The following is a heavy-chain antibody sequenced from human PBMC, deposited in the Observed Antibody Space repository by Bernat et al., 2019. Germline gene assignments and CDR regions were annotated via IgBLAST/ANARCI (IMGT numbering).Heavy chain of an antibody. CDR1: GFTFSSYE. CDR2: ISSSGSTI. CDR3: ARDAAVAGSSEFDY. Sequence: EVQLVESGGGLVQPGGSLRLSCAASGFTFSSYEMNWVRQAPGKGLEWVSYISSSGSTIYYADSVKGRFTISRDNAKNSLYLQMNSLRAEDMAVYYCARDAAVAGSSEFDYWGQGTLVTVSS. D-gene: IGHD6-19*01. V-gene: IGHV3-48*03. J-gene: IGHJ4*02.